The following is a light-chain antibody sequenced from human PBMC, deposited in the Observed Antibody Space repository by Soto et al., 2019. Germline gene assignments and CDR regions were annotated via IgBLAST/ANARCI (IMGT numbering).Light chain of an antibody. CDR3: QQRSNWPPWRIT. J-gene: IGKJ5*01. V-gene: IGKV3-11*01. Sequence: EIVLTQSPATLSLSPGERATLSCRASQSVSSYLAWYQQKPGQAPRLLIYDASNRATGIPARFSGSGSGTDVTLTISSLEPEDFAVYYCQQRSNWPPWRITCGEGTRLEIK. CDR1: QSVSSY. CDR2: DAS.